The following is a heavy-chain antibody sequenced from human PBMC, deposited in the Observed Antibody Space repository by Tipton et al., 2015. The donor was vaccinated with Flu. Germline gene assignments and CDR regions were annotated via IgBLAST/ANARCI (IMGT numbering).Heavy chain of an antibody. J-gene: IGHJ4*02. D-gene: IGHD3-3*01. CDR3: ARVGLRFLEWTNFDH. CDR1: GYTFTSYY. V-gene: IGHV1-46*04. CDR2: INPSGGST. Sequence: QLVQSGAEVKKPGASVKVSCKASGYTFTSYYMHWVRQAPGQGLEWMGIINPSGGSTSYAQKLQGRVTMTRDTSTSTVYMELSSLRSEDTAVYYCARVGLRFLEWTNFDHWGQGTLVTVSS.